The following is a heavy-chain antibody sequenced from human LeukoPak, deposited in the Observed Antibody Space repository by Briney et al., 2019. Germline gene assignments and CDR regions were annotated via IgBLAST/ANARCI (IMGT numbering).Heavy chain of an antibody. CDR3: ARGGYGYGYRFDY. Sequence: GGSLRLSCAASGFTFSSYGMHWVRQAPGKGLEWVAVIWYDGSNKYYADSVKGRFTISRDNSKNTLYLQMNSLRAEDTAVYYCARGGYGYGYRFDYWGQGTLVTVSS. J-gene: IGHJ4*02. V-gene: IGHV3-33*01. D-gene: IGHD5-18*01. CDR1: GFTFSSYG. CDR2: IWYDGSNK.